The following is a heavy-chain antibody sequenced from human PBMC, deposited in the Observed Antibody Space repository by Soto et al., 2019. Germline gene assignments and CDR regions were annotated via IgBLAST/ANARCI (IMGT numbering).Heavy chain of an antibody. CDR2: ISDSGSVT. D-gene: IGHD2-15*01. CDR1: GFTFSNYY. J-gene: IGHJ3*02. Sequence: QVQLVDSGGGLVKPGGSLRLSCAASGFTFSNYYMTWIRQAPGKGLEWISYISDSGSVTYYADSVQGRFSISRDNAKNSLFQEMNDLRVDDTAVYYCARCLLGVGDPFDIWGQGTMVTVSS. CDR3: ARCLLGVGDPFDI. V-gene: IGHV3-11*01.